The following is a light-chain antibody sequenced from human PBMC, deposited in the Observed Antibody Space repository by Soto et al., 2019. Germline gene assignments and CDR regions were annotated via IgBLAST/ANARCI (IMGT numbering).Light chain of an antibody. V-gene: IGLV2-14*03. Sequence: QSALTQPASVSGSPGQSITISCTGTSSDVGVYNYVSWYQQHPGKAPKLMIYEVDNRPSGVSYRFSGSKSGNSASLTISGLQAEDEADYYCSSFSSSDSYVFGTGTKLTVL. CDR1: SSDVGVYNY. CDR3: SSFSSSDSYV. CDR2: EVD. J-gene: IGLJ1*01.